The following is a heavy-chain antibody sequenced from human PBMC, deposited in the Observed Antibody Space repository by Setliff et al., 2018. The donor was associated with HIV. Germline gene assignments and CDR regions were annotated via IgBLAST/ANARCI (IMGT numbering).Heavy chain of an antibody. J-gene: IGHJ4*02. CDR1: GYTFTSYG. CDR2: ISTYNGNT. D-gene: IGHD6-6*01. Sequence: ASVKVSCKASGYTFTSYGISWVRQAPGQGLEWMGWISTYNGNTNYAPQRQGRVTMTTDTSTSTAYMELRSLTSDDTAVYDCARSRYSRSSGDYWGQGTLVTVSS. CDR3: ARSRYSRSSGDY. V-gene: IGHV1-18*01.